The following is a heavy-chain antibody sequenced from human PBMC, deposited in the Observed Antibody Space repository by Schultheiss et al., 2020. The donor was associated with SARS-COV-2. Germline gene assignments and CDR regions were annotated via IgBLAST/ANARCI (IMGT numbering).Heavy chain of an antibody. D-gene: IGHD6-19*01. J-gene: IGHJ4*02. V-gene: IGHV1-8*02. CDR3: ARGPHARIAVAGTFYY. Sequence: ASVKVSCKASGYTFTTYGISWVRQAPGQGLEWMGWMNPNSGNTGYAQKFQGWVTMTRDTSISTAYMELSRLRSDDTAVYYCARGPHARIAVAGTFYYWGQGTLVTVSS. CDR2: MNPNSGNT. CDR1: GYTFTTYG.